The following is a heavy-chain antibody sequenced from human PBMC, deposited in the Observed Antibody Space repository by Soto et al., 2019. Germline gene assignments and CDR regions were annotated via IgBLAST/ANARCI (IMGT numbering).Heavy chain of an antibody. Sequence: SQTLSLTCAISGDSVSSTSAAWSWTRQSPSRGLEWLGRTYYRSKWYSDYAVSVKSRITINPDTSKNQFSLQLNSVTPEDTAVYYCARGSYYSGWVWGQGTRVTVSS. D-gene: IGHD6-19*01. CDR3: ARGSYYSGWV. J-gene: IGHJ4*02. V-gene: IGHV6-1*01. CDR2: TYYRSKWYS. CDR1: GDSVSSTSAA.